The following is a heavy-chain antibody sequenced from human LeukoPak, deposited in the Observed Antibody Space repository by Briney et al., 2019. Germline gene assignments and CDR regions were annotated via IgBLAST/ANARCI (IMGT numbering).Heavy chain of an antibody. Sequence: GGSLRLSCAASGFTFSSYSMNWVRQAPGKGLEWVSSISSSSSYIYYADSVKGRFTISRDNAKNSLYLQMNGLRAEDTAVYYCARGRYCSSTSCYGLYFYYGMDVWGQGTTVTVSS. CDR3: ARGRYCSSTSCYGLYFYYGMDV. J-gene: IGHJ6*02. D-gene: IGHD2-2*01. CDR2: ISSSSSYI. CDR1: GFTFSSYS. V-gene: IGHV3-21*01.